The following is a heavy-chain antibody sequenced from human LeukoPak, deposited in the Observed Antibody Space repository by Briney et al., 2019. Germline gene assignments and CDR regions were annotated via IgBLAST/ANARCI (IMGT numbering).Heavy chain of an antibody. CDR2: IYYSGST. Sequence: SQTLSLTCTVSGGSISSGDYYWSWIRQPPGKCLEWIGYIYYSGSTYYNPSLKSRVTISVDTSKNQFSLKLSSVTAADMAVYYCARGSRVYYDFWSGYLDWFDPWGQGTLVTVSS. CDR3: ARGSRVYYDFWSGYLDWFDP. CDR1: GGSISSGDYY. D-gene: IGHD3-3*01. J-gene: IGHJ5*02. V-gene: IGHV4-30-4*08.